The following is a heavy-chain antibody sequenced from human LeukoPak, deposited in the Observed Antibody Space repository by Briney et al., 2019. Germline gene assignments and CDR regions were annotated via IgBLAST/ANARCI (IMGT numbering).Heavy chain of an antibody. CDR2: IKPDGSEK. J-gene: IGHJ4*02. CDR1: GFTFSSYW. V-gene: IGHV3-7*01. CDR3: ARGGWLDD. Sequence: GGSLRLSYAASGFTFSSYWMSWVRQAPGKGLAWVANIKPDGSEKYYVDSVKGRFTISRDNDKNSLYLQMNSLRAEDTAVYYCARGGWLDDWGQGTLVTVSS. D-gene: IGHD3-22*01.